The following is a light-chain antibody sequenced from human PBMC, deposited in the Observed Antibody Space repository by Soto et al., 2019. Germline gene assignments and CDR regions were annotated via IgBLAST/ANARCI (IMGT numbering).Light chain of an antibody. Sequence: EIVLTQSPGTLSLSPGERATLSCRASQSVSRNYLAWYQQKPGQAPRLLIYGASNRATGIPDRFSGSGSGTDFTLIISRLEPEDFAVYYCQQQGTFGQGTKVEI. CDR2: GAS. J-gene: IGKJ1*01. CDR3: QQQGT. V-gene: IGKV3-20*01. CDR1: QSVSRNY.